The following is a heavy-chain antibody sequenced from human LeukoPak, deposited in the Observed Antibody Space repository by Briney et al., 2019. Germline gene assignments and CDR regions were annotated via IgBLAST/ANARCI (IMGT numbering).Heavy chain of an antibody. CDR2: IYYSGST. J-gene: IGHJ4*02. V-gene: IGHV4-39*01. CDR3: ARHAVAMVRGVGVVD. Sequence: SETLSLTCTVSGGSISSSSYYWGWIRQPPGKGLEWIGSIYYSGSTYYNPSLKSRVTISVDTSKNQFSLKLSSVTAADTAVYYCARHAVAMVRGVGVVDWGQGTLVTVSS. CDR1: GGSISSSSYY. D-gene: IGHD3-10*01.